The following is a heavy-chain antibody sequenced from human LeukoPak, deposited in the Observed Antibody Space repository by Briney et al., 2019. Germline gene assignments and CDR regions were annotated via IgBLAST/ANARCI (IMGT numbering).Heavy chain of an antibody. CDR2: ISGGAIST. J-gene: IGHJ4*02. Sequence: GGSLRLSCAASGFTLSSYAMSWVRQAPGKGLEWVSGISGGAISTYYADSVKGRFTISRDNSKNTLYLQMNSLRAEDTAAYYCAKSSSLVVITNFDYWGQGTLVTVSS. CDR3: AKSSSLVVITNFDY. V-gene: IGHV3-23*01. CDR1: GFTLSSYA. D-gene: IGHD3-22*01.